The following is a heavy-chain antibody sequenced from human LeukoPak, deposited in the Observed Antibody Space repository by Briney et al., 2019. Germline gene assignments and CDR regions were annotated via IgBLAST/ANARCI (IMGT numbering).Heavy chain of an antibody. CDR3: ARDNFDSSDYPQTYYYYYMDV. D-gene: IGHD3-22*01. CDR2: ISSTSTFI. J-gene: IGHJ6*03. V-gene: IGHV3-21*01. CDR1: GFTFSRYS. Sequence: GGSLRLSCAASGFTFSRYSMNWVRQAPGKRLEWVASISSTSTFIYSADSVKGRFTISRDTAKNSLFLQMNSLRAEDTAIYYCARDNFDSSDYPQTYYYYYMDVWGKGTTVTVSS.